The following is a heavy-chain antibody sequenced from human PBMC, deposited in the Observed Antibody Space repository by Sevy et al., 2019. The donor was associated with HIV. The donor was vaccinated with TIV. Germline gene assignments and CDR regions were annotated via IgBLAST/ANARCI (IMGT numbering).Heavy chain of an antibody. J-gene: IGHJ6*02. CDR3: ARDYPNNYYDSSGTNYYYGMDV. V-gene: IGHV3-7*01. D-gene: IGHD3-22*01. CDR2: IKQDGSEK. Sequence: GGSLRLSCAASGFTFSSYWMSWVRQAPGKGLEWVANIKQDGSEKYYVDSVKGRFTISRDNAKNSLYLQMNSLRAEDTAVDYCARDYPNNYYDSSGTNYYYGMDVWGQGTTVTVSS. CDR1: GFTFSSYW.